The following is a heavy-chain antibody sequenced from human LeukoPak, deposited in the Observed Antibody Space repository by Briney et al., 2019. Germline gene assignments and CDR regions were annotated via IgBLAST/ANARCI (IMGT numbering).Heavy chain of an antibody. Sequence: GESLKISCKGSGYRFSNYWIGWVRHMPGKGLEWMGMIYPGDSDIRYSPSFQGQVTISADKSISTAYLQWSSLKASDTAMHYCARQEYCSGGSCYTWFDPWGQGTLVTVSS. CDR1: GYRFSNYW. J-gene: IGHJ5*02. V-gene: IGHV5-51*01. D-gene: IGHD2-15*01. CDR3: ARQEYCSGGSCYTWFDP. CDR2: IYPGDSDI.